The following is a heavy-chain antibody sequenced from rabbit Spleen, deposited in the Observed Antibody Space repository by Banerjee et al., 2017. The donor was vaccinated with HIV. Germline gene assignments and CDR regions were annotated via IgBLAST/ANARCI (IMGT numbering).Heavy chain of an antibody. Sequence: QSLEESGGDLVKPGASLTLTCTASGFSFSSSYWICWVRQAPGKGLEWIACIGAGDGNTYYATWAKGRFTITKTSSTTVTLQMTSLTAADTATYFCARDSGSSFSSYGMDLWGPGTLVTVS. CDR1: GFSFSSSYW. D-gene: IGHD8-1*01. J-gene: IGHJ6*01. CDR3: ARDSGSSFSSYGMDL. V-gene: IGHV1S40*01. CDR2: IGAGDGNT.